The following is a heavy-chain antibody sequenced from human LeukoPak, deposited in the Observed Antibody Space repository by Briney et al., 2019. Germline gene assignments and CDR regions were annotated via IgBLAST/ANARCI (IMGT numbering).Heavy chain of an antibody. CDR2: IWYGGSNK. J-gene: IGHJ3*02. D-gene: IGHD7-27*01. CDR3: ARDANWGSDSFDI. CDR1: GFTFSCYG. Sequence: SGGSLRLSCAASGFTFSCYGMHWVRQAPGKGLEWVAVIWYGGSNKYYADSVKGRFTISRDNSKNTLYLQMNSRRAEDTAVYYCARDANWGSDSFDIWGQGTMDTVSS. V-gene: IGHV3-33*01.